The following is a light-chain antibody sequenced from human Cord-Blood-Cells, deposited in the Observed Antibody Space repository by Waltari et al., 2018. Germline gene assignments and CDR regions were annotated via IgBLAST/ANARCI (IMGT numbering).Light chain of an antibody. CDR1: QRISTY. CDR2: AAC. CDR3: RQSYRTLALP. J-gene: IGKJ4*01. V-gene: IGKV1-39*01. Sequence: GDRVTITCQARQRISTYLNWSQQKPANAPKVLIYAACSLQSGVPSRFSGSVSGKDVTLTISSLQPEDFATYFCRQSYRTLALPFGGGTKVEIK.